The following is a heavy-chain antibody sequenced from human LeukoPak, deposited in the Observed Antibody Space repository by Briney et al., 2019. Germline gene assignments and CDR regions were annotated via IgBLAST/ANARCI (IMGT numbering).Heavy chain of an antibody. Sequence: SETLSLTCTVSGVSISSYYWSWIRQPAGKGLEWIGRIYTSGSTNYNPSLKSRVTMSVDTSKNQFSLKLSSVTAADTAVYYCARCGGYSGYDYLDYWGQGTLVTVSS. CDR1: GVSISSYY. CDR3: ARCGGYSGYDYLDY. CDR2: IYTSGST. V-gene: IGHV4-4*07. D-gene: IGHD5-12*01. J-gene: IGHJ4*02.